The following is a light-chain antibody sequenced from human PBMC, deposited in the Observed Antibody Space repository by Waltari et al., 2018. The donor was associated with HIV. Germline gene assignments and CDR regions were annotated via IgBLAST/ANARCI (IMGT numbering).Light chain of an antibody. J-gene: IGKJ1*01. CDR1: QTISTY. Sequence: DIQMTQSPSSLSASVGDRVPITCRASQTISTYLNWYQQKPGKAPNLLIYAAFNLQSGVPSRFSGSGSGTDFTLTISSLQPEDFASYYCQQSYKAPRTFGQGTKVEIK. CDR2: AAF. V-gene: IGKV1-39*01. CDR3: QQSYKAPRT.